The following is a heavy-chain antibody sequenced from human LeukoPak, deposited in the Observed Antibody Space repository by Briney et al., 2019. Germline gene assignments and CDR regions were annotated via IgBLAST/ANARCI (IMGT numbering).Heavy chain of an antibody. V-gene: IGHV3-53*01. CDR3: ARGPAGYN. J-gene: IGHJ4*02. CDR2: IYSGGST. D-gene: IGHD1-1*01. CDR1: GFTVSSNH. Sequence: GGSLRLSCAASGFTVSSNHMSWVRQAPGKGLEWVPVIYSGGSTDYADSVKGRFTISRDNSKNTLYLQMNSLRAEDTAVYHCARGPAGYNWGQGTLVTVSS.